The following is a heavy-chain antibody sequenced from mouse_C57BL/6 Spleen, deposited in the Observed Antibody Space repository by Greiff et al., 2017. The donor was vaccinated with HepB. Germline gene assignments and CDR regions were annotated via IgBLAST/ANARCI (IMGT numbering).Heavy chain of an antibody. CDR1: GYTFTSYW. Sequence: VQLQQSGAELVKPGASVKLSCKASGYTFTSYWMQWVKQRPGQGLEWIGEIDPSDSYTNYNQKFKGKATLTVDTSSSTAYMQLSSLTSEDSAVYDGARSSSGYVRAYWGQGTLVTVSA. CDR2: IDPSDSYT. J-gene: IGHJ3*01. V-gene: IGHV1-50*01. CDR3: ARSSSGYVRAY. D-gene: IGHD3-2*02.